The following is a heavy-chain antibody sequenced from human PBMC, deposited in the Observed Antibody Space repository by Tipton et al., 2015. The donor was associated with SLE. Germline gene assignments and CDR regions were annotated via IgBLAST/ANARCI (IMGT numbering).Heavy chain of an antibody. CDR3: ASGILTGNAAFDV. CDR2: IYYSGST. D-gene: IGHD3-9*01. V-gene: IGHV4-59*12. Sequence: TLSLTCAVYGGSFSAYYWGWIRQSPGKGLEWIGYIYYSGSTNYNPSLKSRVTISVDTSKNQFSLKLRSVTAADTAVYYCASGILTGNAAFDVWGQGTMVTVSS. J-gene: IGHJ3*01. CDR1: GGSFSAYY.